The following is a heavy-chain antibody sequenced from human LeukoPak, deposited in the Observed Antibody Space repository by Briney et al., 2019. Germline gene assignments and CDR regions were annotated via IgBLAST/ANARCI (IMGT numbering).Heavy chain of an antibody. Sequence: SQTLSLTCTVSGGSISSGGYYWSWIRQHPGKGLEWIGYIYYSGSTYYNPSLKSRVTISVDTSKNQFSLKLSSVTAADTAVYYCARVSPAAYYYGMNVWGKGTTVTVSS. CDR1: GGSISSGGYY. CDR3: ARVSPAAYYYGMNV. J-gene: IGHJ6*04. V-gene: IGHV4-31*03. CDR2: IYYSGST.